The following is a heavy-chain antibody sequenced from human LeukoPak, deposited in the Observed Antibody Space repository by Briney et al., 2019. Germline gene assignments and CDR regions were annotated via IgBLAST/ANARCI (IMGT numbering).Heavy chain of an antibody. CDR1: GYSFTSYW. V-gene: IGHV5-51*01. D-gene: IGHD2-2*01. CDR2: IYPGDSDT. J-gene: IGHJ3*02. Sequence: GESLKILCKGSGYSFTSYWIGLVRQMPGKGLEWMGIIYPGDSDTRYSPSFQGQITISPDKSISPAYLQWSSLKASDTAMYYGARVHCSSTSCYVSDAFDIWGQGTMVTVSS. CDR3: ARVHCSSTSCYVSDAFDI.